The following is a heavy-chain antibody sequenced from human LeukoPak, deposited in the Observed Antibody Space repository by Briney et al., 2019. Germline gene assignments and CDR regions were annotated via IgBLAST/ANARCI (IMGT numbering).Heavy chain of an antibody. CDR1: GFTFSSYA. D-gene: IGHD3-22*01. Sequence: PGGSLRLSCAASGFTFSSYAMSWVRQAPGKGLEWVSAISGSGGSTYYADSVKGRFTISRDNSKNTLYLQMNSLRAEDTAVYYCAKGPGVYYYDSSGIYFDYWGQGTPVTVSS. CDR2: ISGSGGST. CDR3: AKGPGVYYYDSSGIYFDY. V-gene: IGHV3-23*01. J-gene: IGHJ4*02.